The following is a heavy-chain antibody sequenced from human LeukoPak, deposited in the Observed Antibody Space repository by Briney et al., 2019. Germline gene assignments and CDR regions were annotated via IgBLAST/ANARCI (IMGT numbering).Heavy chain of an antibody. CDR1: GGSISSYY. J-gene: IGHJ4*02. CDR2: IYFSGST. V-gene: IGHV4-59*08. Sequence: SEILSLTCTVSGGSISSYYWSWIRQPPGKGLEWIGYIYFSGSTNYNPSLKSRVTISVDKSKNQFSLKLSSVTAADTAVYYCATSPTYGGAFDYWGQGTLVTVSS. D-gene: IGHD4-23*01. CDR3: ATSPTYGGAFDY.